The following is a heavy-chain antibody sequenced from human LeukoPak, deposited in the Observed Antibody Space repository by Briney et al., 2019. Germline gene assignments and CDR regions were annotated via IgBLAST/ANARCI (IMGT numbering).Heavy chain of an antibody. J-gene: IGHJ4*02. D-gene: IGHD3-22*01. CDR1: GFTVSNNY. CDR3: ARDEDYDSSGYRDY. Sequence: GGSLRLSCAASGFTVSNNYMNWIRQAPGKGLEWVSVIYRDGSTHYADSVKGRFTISRDNSKNTLYLQMNSLRADDTAVYYCARDEDYDSSGYRDYWGQGTLVTVSS. CDR2: IYRDGST. V-gene: IGHV3-53*01.